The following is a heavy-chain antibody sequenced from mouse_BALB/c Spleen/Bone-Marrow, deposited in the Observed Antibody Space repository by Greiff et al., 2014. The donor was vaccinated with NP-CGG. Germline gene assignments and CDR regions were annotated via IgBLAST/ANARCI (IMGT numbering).Heavy chain of an antibody. D-gene: IGHD1-1*01. Sequence: QVQLQQSGAELARPGASVKLSCKASAYNFTSYWMQWVKQRPGQGLEWIGAIYPGDGDTRYTQKFKGKATLTADKSSSTAYMQLSSLASEDSAVYYCARGYYYGSTYGWYFDVWGAGTTVPVSS. CDR3: ARGYYYGSTYGWYFDV. V-gene: IGHV1-87*01. J-gene: IGHJ1*01. CDR2: IYPGDGDT. CDR1: AYNFTSYW.